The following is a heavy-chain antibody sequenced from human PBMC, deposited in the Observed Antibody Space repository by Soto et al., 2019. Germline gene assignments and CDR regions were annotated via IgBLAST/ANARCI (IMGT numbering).Heavy chain of an antibody. J-gene: IGHJ4*02. V-gene: IGHV3-9*01. CDR3: AKGSGYNRGGLDY. Sequence: AGGSLRLSCAASGFTFDDYAMHWVRQAPGKGLEWVSGISWNSGSIDYADSVKGRFTISRDNAKNSLYLQMNSLRAEDTALYYCAKGSGYNRGGLDYWGQGTLVTVSS. CDR2: ISWNSGSI. D-gene: IGHD1-1*01. CDR1: GFTFDDYA.